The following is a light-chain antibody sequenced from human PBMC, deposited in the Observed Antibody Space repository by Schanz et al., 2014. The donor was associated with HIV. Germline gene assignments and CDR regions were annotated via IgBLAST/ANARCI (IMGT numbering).Light chain of an antibody. CDR1: RSLLNRDDGNTY. Sequence: DIVLTQTPLSLPVAPGEPASISCRSSRSLLNRDDGNTYLDWYLQKPGQSPQLLLYTLSYRASGVPDRFSGSGSGTDFTLTISRLEPEDFAVYYCQHYGSSFGPGTKVDIK. V-gene: IGKV2-40*01. CDR3: QHYGSS. J-gene: IGKJ3*01. CDR2: TLS.